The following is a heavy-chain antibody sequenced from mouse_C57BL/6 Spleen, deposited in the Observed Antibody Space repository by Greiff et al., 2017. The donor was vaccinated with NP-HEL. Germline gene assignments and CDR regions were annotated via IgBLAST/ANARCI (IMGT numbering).Heavy chain of an antibody. J-gene: IGHJ2*01. V-gene: IGHV1-81*01. CDR2: IYPRSGNT. Sequence: QVTLKESGAELARPGASVKLSCKASGYTFTSYGISWVKQRTGQGLEWIGEIYPRSGNTYYNEKFKGKATLTADKSSSTAYMELRSLTSEDSAVYFCATFYYSNYEVDYWGQGTTLTVSS. CDR3: ATFYYSNYEVDY. D-gene: IGHD2-5*01. CDR1: GYTFTSYG.